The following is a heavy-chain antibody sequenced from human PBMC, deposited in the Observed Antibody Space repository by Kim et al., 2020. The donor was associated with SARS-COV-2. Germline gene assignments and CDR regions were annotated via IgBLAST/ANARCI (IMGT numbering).Heavy chain of an antibody. CDR3: ATEVIGVGVPALDY. CDR2: IWYDGSNK. Sequence: GGSLRLSCAASGFTFSTYGMHWVRQAPGKGLEWVAVIWYDGSNKYYADSVKGRFTISIDNSKNTLYLQMNSLIAEDTAVYYCATEVIGVGVPALDYWGQG. CDR1: GFTFSTYG. D-gene: IGHD1-26*01. J-gene: IGHJ4*02. V-gene: IGHV3-33*01.